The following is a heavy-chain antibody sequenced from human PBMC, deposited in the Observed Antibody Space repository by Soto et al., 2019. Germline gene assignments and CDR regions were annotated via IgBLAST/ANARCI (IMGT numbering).Heavy chain of an antibody. Sequence: QVQMVQSGAELKKPGSSVKVSCTASGGTFSSYSVSWVRQAPGQGLEWMGGIIPISGTADYAQRFQGRVTITADESMTTAYMELDNLTSEDTAVYFCARAIPDWLDPWGQGTMVNVSS. V-gene: IGHV1-69*01. D-gene: IGHD2-21*01. CDR3: ARAIPDWLDP. CDR1: GGTFSSYS. J-gene: IGHJ5*02. CDR2: IIPISGTA.